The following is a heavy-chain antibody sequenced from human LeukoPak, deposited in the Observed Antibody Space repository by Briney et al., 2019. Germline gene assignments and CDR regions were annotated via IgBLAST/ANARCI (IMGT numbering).Heavy chain of an antibody. CDR2: IRSKAYGGTT. Sequence: GGSLRLSCTASGFTFGDYAMSWVRQAPGKGLEWVGFIRSKAYGGTTEYAASVKGRFTISRDDSKSIAYLQMNSLKTEDTAVYYCTRGLGGYDLPPYYYYYYMDVWGKGTTVTISS. D-gene: IGHD5-12*01. V-gene: IGHV3-49*04. CDR3: TRGLGGYDLPPYYYYYYMDV. J-gene: IGHJ6*03. CDR1: GFTFGDYA.